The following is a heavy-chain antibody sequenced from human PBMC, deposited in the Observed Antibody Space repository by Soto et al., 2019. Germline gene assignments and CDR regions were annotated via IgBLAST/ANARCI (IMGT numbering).Heavy chain of an antibody. CDR3: ARVGVAVDYYFDY. J-gene: IGHJ4*02. CDR1: GGSISSYY. V-gene: IGHV4-59*01. CDR2: IYYSGST. D-gene: IGHD6-19*01. Sequence: SETLSLTCTVSGGSISSYYWSWIRQPPGKGLEWIGYIYYSGSTNYNPSLKSRVTISVDTSKNQSSLKLSSVTAADTAVYYCARVGVAVDYYFDYWGQGTLVTVSS.